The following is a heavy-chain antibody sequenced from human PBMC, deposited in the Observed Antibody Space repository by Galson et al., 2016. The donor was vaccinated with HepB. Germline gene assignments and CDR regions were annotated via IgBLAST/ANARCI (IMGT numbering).Heavy chain of an antibody. CDR2: ISSSGGTT. CDR3: AKGAAGGTYSALDY. CDR1: GFTFGSYA. J-gene: IGHJ4*02. D-gene: IGHD1-26*01. Sequence: SLRLSCAASGFTFGSYAMTWIRQAPGKGLEWVSSISSSGGTTYYTDSVKGRFTISREGSERTLYVPMNRLRVEDTAVYYCAKGAAGGTYSALDYWGRGVLVTVSP. V-gene: IGHV3-23*01.